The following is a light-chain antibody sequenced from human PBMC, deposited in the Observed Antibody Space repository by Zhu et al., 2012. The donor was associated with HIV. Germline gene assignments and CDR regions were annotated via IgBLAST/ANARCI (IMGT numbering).Light chain of an antibody. CDR2: SAS. CDR3: QQLNNYPHT. Sequence: DIQMTQSPSFLSASVGDRVTITCRASQGISTYLAWYQQKPGKAPKLLIYSASTLQSGVPSRFSGSGSGTEFTLTISSLQPEDFATYNCQQLNNYPHTFGQGTKLEIK. CDR1: QGISTY. J-gene: IGKJ2*01. V-gene: IGKV1-9*01.